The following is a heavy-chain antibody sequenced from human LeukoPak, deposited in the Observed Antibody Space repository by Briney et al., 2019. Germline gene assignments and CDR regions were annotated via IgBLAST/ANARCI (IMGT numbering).Heavy chain of an antibody. J-gene: IGHJ4*02. CDR3: ANSRGYGSGNL. V-gene: IGHV3-48*01. Sequence: GGSLRLSCAASGFTFNTYTMNWVRQAPGKGLEWVSYISGSSGIIDYADSVRGRFTISRDNSKNIVYLRMNSLRAEDTAVYFCANSRGYGSGNLWGQGTLVTVSS. CDR1: GFTFNTYT. CDR2: ISGSSGII. D-gene: IGHD3-10*01.